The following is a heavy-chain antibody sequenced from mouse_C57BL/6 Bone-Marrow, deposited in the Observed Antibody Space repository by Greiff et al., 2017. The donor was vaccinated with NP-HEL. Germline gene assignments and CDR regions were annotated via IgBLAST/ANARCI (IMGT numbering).Heavy chain of an antibody. V-gene: IGHV1-64*01. CDR1: GYTFTSYW. J-gene: IGHJ4*01. Sequence: VQLQQPGAELVKPGASVKLSCKASGYTFTSYWMHWVKQRPGQGLEWIGMIHPNSGSTNYNEKFKSKATLTVDKSSSTAYMQLSSLTSEDSAVYDCVPPTVVAHYAMDYWGQGTSVTVSS. CDR2: IHPNSGST. D-gene: IGHD1-1*01. CDR3: VPPTVVAHYAMDY.